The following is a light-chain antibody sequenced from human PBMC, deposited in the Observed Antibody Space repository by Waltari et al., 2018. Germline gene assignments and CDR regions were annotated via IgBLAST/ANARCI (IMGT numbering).Light chain of an antibody. CDR1: QSLVYSDGNIY. CDR2: KVS. V-gene: IGKV2-30*01. Sequence: DVVMTQSPLSLPVTLGQPASISCRSSQSLVYSDGNIYLYWVQQRPGQAPRRLIYKVSRRDSGVPDRFSGSGSGTDFTLRISRVEAEDVGLYFCMQGTNWPQSFGQGTKLEIK. CDR3: MQGTNWPQS. J-gene: IGKJ2*03.